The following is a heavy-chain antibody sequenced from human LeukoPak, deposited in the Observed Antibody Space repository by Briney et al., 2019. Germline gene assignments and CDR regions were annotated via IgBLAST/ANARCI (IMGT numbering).Heavy chain of an antibody. V-gene: IGHV4-34*01. J-gene: IGHJ4*02. Sequence: SETLSPTCAVYGGSFSGYYWSWIRQPPGKGLEWIGEINHSGSTNYNPSLKSRVTISVDTSKNQFSLKLSSVTAADTAVYYCARGLWFGELWSDYWGQGTLVTVSS. CDR3: ARGLWFGELWSDY. D-gene: IGHD3-10*01. CDR2: INHSGST. CDR1: GGSFSGYY.